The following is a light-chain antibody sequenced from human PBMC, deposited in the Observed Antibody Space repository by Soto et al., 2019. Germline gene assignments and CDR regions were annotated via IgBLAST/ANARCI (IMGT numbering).Light chain of an antibody. CDR3: QHYNSYSEA. V-gene: IGKV1-5*03. CDR1: QTISSW. Sequence: DIQMTQSPSTLSGSVGDRVTITCRASQTISSWLAWYQQKPGKAPKLLIYKASTLKSGVPSTFSGSGSGTEFTLTISSLQPDDFATYYCQHYNSYSEAFGQGTQVDI. J-gene: IGKJ1*01. CDR2: KAS.